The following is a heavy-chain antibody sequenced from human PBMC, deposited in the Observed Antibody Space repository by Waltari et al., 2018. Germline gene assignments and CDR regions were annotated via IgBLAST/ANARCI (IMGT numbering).Heavy chain of an antibody. CDR2: IYHSGNP. V-gene: IGHV4-61*01. CDR1: GGSVNSRNHY. D-gene: IGHD6-19*01. CDR3: AREEWIGERWLVPNAIFDM. Sequence: QVQLQESGPGLVKPSATLSLTCTVSGGSVNSRNHYRSWFRQPPGQGLEWVGYIYHSGNPSYNPSLKSRVTISVDTSKNQFSLKMTSVTAADTAVYYCAREEWIGERWLVPNAIFDMWGRGTLVTVSS. J-gene: IGHJ3*02.